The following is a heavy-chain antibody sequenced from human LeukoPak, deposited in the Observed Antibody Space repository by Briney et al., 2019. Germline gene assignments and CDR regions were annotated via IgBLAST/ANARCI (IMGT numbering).Heavy chain of an antibody. CDR2: IYTSGST. V-gene: IGHV4-4*07. Sequence: SETLSLTCTVSGGSISSYYWSWIRQPAGKGLEWIGRIYTSGSTNYNPSLKSRVTISVDTSKNQFSLKLSSVTAADTAVYYCARGLRGYSYGRFDYWGQGTLVTVSS. CDR1: GGSISSYY. CDR3: ARGLRGYSYGRFDY. D-gene: IGHD5-18*01. J-gene: IGHJ4*02.